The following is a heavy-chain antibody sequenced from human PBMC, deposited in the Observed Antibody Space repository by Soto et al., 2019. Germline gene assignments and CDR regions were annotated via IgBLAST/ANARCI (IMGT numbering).Heavy chain of an antibody. Sequence: PSETLSLTCTVSGASIITRSDAWWSWVRQPPGKGLEWIGEIYNSGSTNYNPSLKSRVTMSVDKSKNQFSLRLSSVTAADTAVYYCAKMVGATLVDYWGQGTLVTVS. V-gene: IGHV4-4*02. CDR3: AKMVGATLVDY. D-gene: IGHD1-26*01. CDR1: GASIITRSDAW. J-gene: IGHJ4*02. CDR2: IYNSGST.